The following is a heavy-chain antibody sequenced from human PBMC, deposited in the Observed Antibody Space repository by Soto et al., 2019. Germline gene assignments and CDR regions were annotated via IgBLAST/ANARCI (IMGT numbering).Heavy chain of an antibody. D-gene: IGHD5-12*01. Sequence: SETLSLTCTVSGGSISGNSYYWAWIRQPPGKGLEWIGSIYHSGSTYYNPSLKSRVTISVDTSKNQFSLKLSSVTAADTAVYYCAREVEMATIPNWFDPWGQGTLVTVSS. CDR3: AREVEMATIPNWFDP. CDR2: IYHSGST. V-gene: IGHV4-39*07. CDR1: GGSISGNSYY. J-gene: IGHJ5*02.